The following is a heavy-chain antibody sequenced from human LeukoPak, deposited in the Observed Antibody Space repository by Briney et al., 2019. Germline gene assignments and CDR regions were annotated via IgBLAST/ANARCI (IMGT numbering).Heavy chain of an antibody. D-gene: IGHD2-2*01. Sequence: SETLSLTCTVSGGSLSSYYWSWIRQPPGKGLEWIGYIYYSGSTNYNPSLKSRVTISVDTSKNQFSLKLSSVTAADTAVYYCARRRYCSSTSCYDAFDIWGQGTMVTVSS. CDR2: IYYSGST. V-gene: IGHV4-59*08. J-gene: IGHJ3*02. CDR3: ARRRYCSSTSCYDAFDI. CDR1: GGSLSSYY.